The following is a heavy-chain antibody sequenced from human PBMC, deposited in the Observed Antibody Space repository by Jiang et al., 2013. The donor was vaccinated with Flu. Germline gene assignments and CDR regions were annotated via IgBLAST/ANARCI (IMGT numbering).Heavy chain of an antibody. CDR3: ARRETYYYDSSGYYDAFDI. CDR2: IYYSGST. V-gene: IGHV4-59*01. J-gene: IGHJ3*02. CDR1: GGSISSYY. Sequence: GSGLVKPSETLSLTCTVSGGSISSYYWSWIRQPPGKGLEWIGYIYYSGSTNYNPSLKSRVTISVDTSKNQFSLKLSFVTAADTAVYYCARRETYYYDSSGYYDAFDIWGQGTMVTVSS. D-gene: IGHD3-22*01.